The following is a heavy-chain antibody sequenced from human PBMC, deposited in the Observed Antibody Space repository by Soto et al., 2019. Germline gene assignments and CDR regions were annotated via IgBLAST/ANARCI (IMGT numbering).Heavy chain of an antibody. CDR3: ARDFFGDTDLVTWFDP. CDR2: IIPIFGTA. Sequence: SVKVSCKASGGTFSSYAISWVRQAPGQGLEWMGGIIPIFGTANYAQKFQGRVTITADESTSTAYMELSSLRSEDTAVYYCARDFFGDTDLVTWFDPWCQAILVSVS. D-gene: IGHD5-18*01. CDR1: GGTFSSYA. J-gene: IGHJ5*02. V-gene: IGHV1-69*13.